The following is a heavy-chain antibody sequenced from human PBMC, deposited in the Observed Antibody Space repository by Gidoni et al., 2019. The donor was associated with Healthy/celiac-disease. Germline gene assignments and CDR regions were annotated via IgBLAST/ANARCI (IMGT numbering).Heavy chain of an antibody. J-gene: IGHJ5*02. Sequence: QVQLVQSGAEVKKPGSSVNVSCKTSGGTFSSYSISWVRQAPGKGLEWMGRIIPLLDIANYEQKFQGRVTITADKSTSTAYMELSSLRSEDTAVYYCARDIDDYGDPQYENWFDPWGQGTLVTVSS. CDR3: ARDIDDYGDPQYENWFDP. CDR2: IIPLLDIA. V-gene: IGHV1-69*08. D-gene: IGHD4-17*01. CDR1: GGTFSSYS.